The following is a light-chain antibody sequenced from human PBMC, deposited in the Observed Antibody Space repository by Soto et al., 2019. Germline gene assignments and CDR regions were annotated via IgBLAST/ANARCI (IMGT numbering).Light chain of an antibody. CDR1: QTISTY. Sequence: DIQMTQSPSSLSASVGDSVTITCRASQTISTYLNWYQQKPGKAPKLLIYAASSLQSGVPSRFSGGRSGTDFTLTLSGLQPEDSATYFCQQSYGYPLTFGGGTKVEI. J-gene: IGKJ4*01. V-gene: IGKV1-39*01. CDR2: AAS. CDR3: QQSYGYPLT.